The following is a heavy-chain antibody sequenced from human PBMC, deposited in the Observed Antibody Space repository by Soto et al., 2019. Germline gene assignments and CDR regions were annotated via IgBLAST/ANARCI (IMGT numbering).Heavy chain of an antibody. CDR2: IYYSGST. CDR3: ARDAGTTRIGGYYYYGMDV. J-gene: IGHJ6*02. D-gene: IGHD1-7*01. Sequence: SETLSLTCTVSGGSISSGGYYWSWIRQHPGKGLEWIGYIYYSGSTYYNPSLKSRVTISVDTSKNQFSLKLSSVTAADTAVYYRARDAGTTRIGGYYYYGMDVWGQGTTVTVSS. CDR1: GGSISSGGYY. V-gene: IGHV4-31*03.